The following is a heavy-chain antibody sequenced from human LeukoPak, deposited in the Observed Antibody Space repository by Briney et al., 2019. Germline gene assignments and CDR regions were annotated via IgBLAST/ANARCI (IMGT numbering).Heavy chain of an antibody. J-gene: IGHJ4*02. CDR3: ARHGIVVVPAAADY. V-gene: IGHV5-51*01. Sequence: GESLQISCKGSGYSFTSYWIAWARQMPGKGLEWMGIIYPGDSDARYNPSFEGHITISADKSISTAYLQWSSLKASDTAMYYCARHGIVVVPAAADYWGQGTLVTVSS. CDR2: IYPGDSDA. D-gene: IGHD2-2*01. CDR1: GYSFTSYW.